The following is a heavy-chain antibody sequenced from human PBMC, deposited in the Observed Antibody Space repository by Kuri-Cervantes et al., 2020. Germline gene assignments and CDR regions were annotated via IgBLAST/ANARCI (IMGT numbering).Heavy chain of an antibody. CDR2: ISSNGGRT. J-gene: IGHJ3*02. Sequence: GESLKISCAASGFTFSSYAMHWVRQAPGKGLEYVSAISSNGGRTYCANSVKGRLTISRDNSKNTLYLQMGSLRAEDMAVYYCARGRRTFYYDSSAYYGAFDIWGQGTMVTVSS. D-gene: IGHD3-22*01. CDR3: ARGRRTFYYDSSAYYGAFDI. CDR1: GFTFSSYA. V-gene: IGHV3-64*01.